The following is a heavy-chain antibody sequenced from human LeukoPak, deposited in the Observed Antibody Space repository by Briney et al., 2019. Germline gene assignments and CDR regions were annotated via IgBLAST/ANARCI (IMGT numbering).Heavy chain of an antibody. CDR3: ARHQGRQLADY. Sequence: SETLSLTCTVSGGSISSGDYYWGWIRQPPGKGLEWIGNIYYSGSTYYNPSLKSRVTISVDTSKNQFSLKLSSVTAADTAVYYCARHQGRQLADYWGQGTLVTVSS. CDR2: IYYSGST. V-gene: IGHV4-39*01. J-gene: IGHJ4*02. D-gene: IGHD6-13*01. CDR1: GGSISSGDYY.